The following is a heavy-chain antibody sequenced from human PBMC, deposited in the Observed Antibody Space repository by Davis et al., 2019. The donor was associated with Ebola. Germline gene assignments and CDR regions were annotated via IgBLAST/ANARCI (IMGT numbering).Heavy chain of an antibody. CDR3: ARGGDDSSGYSNDY. CDR2: INHSGST. J-gene: IGHJ4*02. D-gene: IGHD3-22*01. Sequence: MPGGSLRLSCGVYGGSFSGYYWSWIRQPPGKGLEWIGEINHSGSTNYNPSLKSRVTISVNTSKNQFSLKLTSVTAADTAVYYCARGGDDSSGYSNDYWGQGTLVTVSS. V-gene: IGHV4-34*01. CDR1: GGSFSGYY.